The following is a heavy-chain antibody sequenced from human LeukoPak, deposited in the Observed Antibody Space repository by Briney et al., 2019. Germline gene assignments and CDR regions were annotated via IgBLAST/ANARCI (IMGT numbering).Heavy chain of an antibody. CDR1: GFTFSTHE. V-gene: IGHV3-48*03. CDR2: ISSSGTTI. CDR3: TRDYYGSYDMDV. Sequence: PGGSLRLSCAASGFTFSTHEMNWVRQAPGKGLEWVSCISSSGTTIYYADSVKGRFTISRDNAKNTLYLQMNSLRAEDTAVYYCTRDYYGSYDMDVWGKGTTVTVSS. J-gene: IGHJ6*04. D-gene: IGHD3-10*01.